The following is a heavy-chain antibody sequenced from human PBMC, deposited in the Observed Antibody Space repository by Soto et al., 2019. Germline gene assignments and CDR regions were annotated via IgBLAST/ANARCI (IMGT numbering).Heavy chain of an antibody. V-gene: IGHV3-30-3*01. CDR1: GFTFSSYA. CDR3: ARDQYSSSWYYYYYGMDV. Sequence: PGGSLRLSCAASGFTFSSYAMHWVRQAPGKGLEWVAVISYDGSNKYYADSVKGRFTISRDNSKNTLYLQMNSLRAEDTAVYYCARDQYSSSWYYYYYGMDVWGQGTTVTVSS. CDR2: ISYDGSNK. D-gene: IGHD6-13*01. J-gene: IGHJ6*02.